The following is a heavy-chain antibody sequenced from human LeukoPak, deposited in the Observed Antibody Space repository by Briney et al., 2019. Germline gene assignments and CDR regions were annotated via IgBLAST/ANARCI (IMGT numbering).Heavy chain of an antibody. J-gene: IGHJ4*02. CDR2: VSYDGSNK. D-gene: IGHD4-17*01. CDR1: GFTFSSYA. Sequence: GRSLRLSCAASGFTFSSYAMHWVRQAPGKGLEWVAFVSYDGSNKYYADSVKGRFTISRDNSKNTVYLQMNSLRAEDTAVYYCATDSTVTTFEYWGQGTLVTVSS. CDR3: ATDSTVTTFEY. V-gene: IGHV3-30*04.